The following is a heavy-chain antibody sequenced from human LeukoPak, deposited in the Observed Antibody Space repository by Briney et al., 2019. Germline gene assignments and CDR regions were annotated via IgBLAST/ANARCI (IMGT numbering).Heavy chain of an antibody. D-gene: IGHD3-22*01. Sequence: GGSLRLFCAASGFTFSSYAMSWVRQAPGKGLEWVSAISGSGGSTYYADSVKGRFTISRDNSKNTLYLQMNSLRAEDTAVYYCAKAYDSSGYYFQYYFDYWGQGTLVTVSS. J-gene: IGHJ4*02. CDR1: GFTFSSYA. CDR3: AKAYDSSGYYFQYYFDY. CDR2: ISGSGGST. V-gene: IGHV3-23*01.